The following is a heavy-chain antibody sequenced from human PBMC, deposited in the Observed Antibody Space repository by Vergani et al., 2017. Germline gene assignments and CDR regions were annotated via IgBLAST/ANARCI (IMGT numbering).Heavy chain of an antibody. CDR1: GGSISSYY. CDR3: ARLDGGLWSDIDY. Sequence: QVQLQESGPGLVKPSQTLSLTCTVSGGSISSYYWSWIRQPPGKGLEWIGYIYYSGSTNYNPSLKSRVTISVDTSKNQFSLKLRSVTAADTAVYYCARLDGGLWSDIDYWGQGTLVTVSS. V-gene: IGHV4-59*08. J-gene: IGHJ4*02. D-gene: IGHD3-10*01. CDR2: IYYSGST.